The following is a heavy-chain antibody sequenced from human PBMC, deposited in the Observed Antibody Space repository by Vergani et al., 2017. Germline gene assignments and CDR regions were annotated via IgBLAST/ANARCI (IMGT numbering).Heavy chain of an antibody. J-gene: IGHJ4*02. CDR2: INSDGSST. D-gene: IGHD3-3*01. CDR3: ARMRAIFGVVIIGLGNPLDY. CDR1: GFTFSSYW. V-gene: IGHV3-74*01. Sequence: EVQLVESGGGLVQPGGSLRLSCAASGFTFSSYWMHWVRQAPGKGLVWVSRINSDGSSTSYADSVKGRFTISRDNAKNTLYLQMNSLRAEDTAVYYCARMRAIFGVVIIGLGNPLDYWGQGTLVTVSS.